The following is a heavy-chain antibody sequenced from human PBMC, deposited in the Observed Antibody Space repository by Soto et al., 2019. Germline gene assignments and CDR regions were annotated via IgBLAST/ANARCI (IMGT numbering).Heavy chain of an antibody. CDR2: INPSGGST. D-gene: IGHD2-15*01. V-gene: IGHV1-46*03. Sequence: VASVKVSCKASGYTFTSYGISWVRQAPGQGLEWMGIINPSGGSTSYAQKFQGRVTMTRDTSTSTVYMELSSLRSEDTAVYYCARVPRSSPEGGVPDYWGQGTLVTVSS. J-gene: IGHJ4*02. CDR3: ARVPRSSPEGGVPDY. CDR1: GYTFTSYG.